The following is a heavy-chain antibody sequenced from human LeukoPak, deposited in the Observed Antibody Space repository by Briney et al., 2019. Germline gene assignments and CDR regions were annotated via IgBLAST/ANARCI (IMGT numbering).Heavy chain of an antibody. V-gene: IGHV3-30*18. J-gene: IGHJ6*04. D-gene: IGHD2-2*01. Sequence: PGRSLRLSCAASGFTFSSYGMHWVRQAPGKGLEWVAVISYDGSNKYYADSVKGRFTISRDNSKNTLYLQMSSLRAEDTAVYYCAKDLRIVVVPAATYGMDVWGKGTTVTVSS. CDR2: ISYDGSNK. CDR1: GFTFSSYG. CDR3: AKDLRIVVVPAATYGMDV.